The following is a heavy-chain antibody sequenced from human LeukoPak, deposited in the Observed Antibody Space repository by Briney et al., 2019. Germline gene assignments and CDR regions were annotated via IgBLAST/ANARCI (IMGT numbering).Heavy chain of an antibody. CDR3: ARDHFAWQQWLVTGRGAFDI. V-gene: IGHV1-18*01. D-gene: IGHD6-19*01. CDR1: GYTFTSYG. J-gene: IGHJ3*02. CDR2: ISAYNGNT. Sequence: GASVKVSCKASGYTFTSYGISWVRQAPGQGLEWMGWISAYNGNTNYAQKLQGRVTMTTDTSTSTAYMELRSLRSDDTAVYYCARDHFAWQQWLVTGRGAFDIWGQGTMVTVSS.